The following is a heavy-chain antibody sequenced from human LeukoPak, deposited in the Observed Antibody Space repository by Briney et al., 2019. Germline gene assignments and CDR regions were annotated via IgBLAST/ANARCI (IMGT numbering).Heavy chain of an antibody. CDR3: ARVPIAAAATTYYYYYYYMDV. CDR2: ISAYNGNT. D-gene: IGHD6-13*01. Sequence: ASVKVSCKASGYTFTSYGISWVRQAPGQELEWMGWISAYNGNTNYAQKLQGRVTMTTDTSTSTAYMELRSLRSDDTAVYYCARVPIAAAATTYYYYYYYMDVWGKGTTVTVSS. CDR1: GYTFTSYG. V-gene: IGHV1-18*01. J-gene: IGHJ6*03.